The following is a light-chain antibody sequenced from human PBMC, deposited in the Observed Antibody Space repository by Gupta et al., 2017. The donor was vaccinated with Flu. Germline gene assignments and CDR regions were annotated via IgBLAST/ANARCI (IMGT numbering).Light chain of an antibody. V-gene: IGLV1-40*01. J-gene: IGLJ2*01. CDR2: GNS. CDR1: RSNIGAGYD. Sequence: QSVLTQPPSVSGAPGQRVNIACTWSRSNIGAGYDVHWYQQLPGTAPKLLIYGNSNRPSGVPDRFSGSKSGTSASLAITGLQAEDEADYYCQSYDSSLSAVVFGGGTKLTVL. CDR3: QSYDSSLSAVV.